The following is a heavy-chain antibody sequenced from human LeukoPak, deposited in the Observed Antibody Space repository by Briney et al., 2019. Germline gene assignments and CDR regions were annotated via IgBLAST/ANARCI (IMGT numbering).Heavy chain of an antibody. D-gene: IGHD3-10*01. CDR2: MNPNSGNT. V-gene: IGHV1-8*03. CDR1: GYTFTSYD. Sequence: ASVKVSCKASGYTFTSYDINWVRQATGQGHEWMGWMNPNSGNTGYAQKFQGRVTITRNTSLSTAYMELRSLRSEDTAVYYCGRGRMVRGVIGYYYMDAWGKGTTVTVSS. CDR3: GRGRMVRGVIGYYYMDA. J-gene: IGHJ6*03.